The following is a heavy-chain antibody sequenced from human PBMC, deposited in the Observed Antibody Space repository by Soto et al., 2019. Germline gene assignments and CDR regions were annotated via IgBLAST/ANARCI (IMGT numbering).Heavy chain of an antibody. D-gene: IGHD5-18*01. CDR2: VIPLFDTA. CDR3: ATGGHNDGYNFYHGMDV. Sequence: QVQVVQSGAEVKKPGSSVKVSCKVSGGIFTNNAISWVRQAPGQGLEWLGGVIPLFDTAYYAQIFRGRIRISADGATTTADMELSGLTSADTAVYFCATGGHNDGYNFYHGMDVWGQGTTVTVS. J-gene: IGHJ6*02. CDR1: GGIFTNNA. V-gene: IGHV1-69*01.